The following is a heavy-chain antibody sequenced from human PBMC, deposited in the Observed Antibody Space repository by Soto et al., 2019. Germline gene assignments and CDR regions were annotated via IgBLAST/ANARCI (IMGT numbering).Heavy chain of an antibody. CDR3: ARDGVYSRSSGYYYDNWFDP. V-gene: IGHV1-69*13. Sequence: ASVKVSCKASGGTFSSYAISWVRQAPGQGLEWMGGIIPIFGTTNYAQKFQGRVTITADESTSTAYMELSSLRSEDTAVYYCARDGVYSRSSGYYYDNWFDPWGQGTLVTVSS. D-gene: IGHD3-22*01. CDR2: IIPIFGTT. J-gene: IGHJ5*02. CDR1: GGTFSSYA.